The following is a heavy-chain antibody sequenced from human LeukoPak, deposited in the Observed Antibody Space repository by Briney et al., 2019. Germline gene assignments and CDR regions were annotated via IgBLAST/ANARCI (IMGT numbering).Heavy chain of an antibody. J-gene: IGHJ4*02. CDR1: GYTFTSYY. CDR2: INPSGGST. CDR3: ARLGSHITMAKYYFDY. V-gene: IGHV1-46*01. Sequence: ASVKVSCKASGYTFTSYYMHWVRQAPGQGLEWMGIINPSGGSTSYAQKFQGRVTMTRDTSTSTVYMELSSLRSEDTAVYYCARLGSHITMAKYYFDYWGRGTLVTVSP. D-gene: IGHD3-10*01.